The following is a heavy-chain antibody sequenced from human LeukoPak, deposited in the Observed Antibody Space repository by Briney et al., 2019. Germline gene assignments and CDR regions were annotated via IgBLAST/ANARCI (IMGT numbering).Heavy chain of an antibody. CDR3: ARGSSAALALAGENDAFDI. CDR1: GGTFTSYA. D-gene: IGHD3-10*01. Sequence: SVKLSCKASGGTFTSYAISWVRQAPGQGREWMGRIIPIFGTANYEQKFQGRVTITTDESTSTAYMELSSLRSEDTAVYYCARGSSAALALAGENDAFDIWGQGTMVTVSS. J-gene: IGHJ3*02. V-gene: IGHV1-69*05. CDR2: IIPIFGTA.